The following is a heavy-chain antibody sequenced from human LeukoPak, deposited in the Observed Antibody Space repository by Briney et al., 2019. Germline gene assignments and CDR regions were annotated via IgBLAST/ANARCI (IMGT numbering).Heavy chain of an antibody. D-gene: IGHD5-18*01. Sequence: GGSLRLSCAASGFTFSSYWMSWVRQAPGKGLEWVANIKKGGSEKYSVDPVKGRFTISRDNAKKSLYLQMNSLRAEDMAVYYCARHLSGVTGYTYGRGIDYWGQGTLVTVSS. V-gene: IGHV3-7*01. CDR1: GFTFSSYW. J-gene: IGHJ4*02. CDR3: ARHLSGVTGYTYGRGIDY. CDR2: IKKGGSEK.